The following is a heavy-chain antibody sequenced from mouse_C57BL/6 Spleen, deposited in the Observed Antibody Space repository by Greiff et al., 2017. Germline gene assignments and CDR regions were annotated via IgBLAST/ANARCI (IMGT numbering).Heavy chain of an antibody. Sequence: VQLQQSGAELVRPGASVKLSCTASGFNIKDDYMHWVKQRPEQGLEWIGWIDPENGDTEYASKFQGKATITADTSSNTAYLQLSSLTSEDTAVYYCTRGRGYFDVWGTGTTVTVSS. CDR2: IDPENGDT. J-gene: IGHJ1*03. CDR1: GFNIKDDY. CDR3: TRGRGYFDV. V-gene: IGHV14-4*01.